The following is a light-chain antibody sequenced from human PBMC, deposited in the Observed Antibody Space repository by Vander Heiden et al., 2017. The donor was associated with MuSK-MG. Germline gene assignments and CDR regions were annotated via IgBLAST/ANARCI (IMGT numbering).Light chain of an antibody. J-gene: IGKJ2*01. V-gene: IGKV1-39*01. CDR2: AAS. CDR1: QSINSF. Sequence: DIQMTQSPPSLSAYVGDRVTITCRASQSINSFLNWYQQKPGKAPNLLIFAASILQSGVPSRFNGSGSGTDFTLTISSLQPEDFATYYCQQGSTTPPTFGQGTRLEIK. CDR3: QQGSTTPPT.